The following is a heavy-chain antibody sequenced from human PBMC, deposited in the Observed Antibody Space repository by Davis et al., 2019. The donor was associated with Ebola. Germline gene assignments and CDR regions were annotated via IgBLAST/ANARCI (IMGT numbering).Heavy chain of an antibody. CDR1: GGSFSAYY. D-gene: IGHD4-11*01. J-gene: IGHJ4*02. CDR3: ARASTVTPFDY. V-gene: IGHV4-34*01. Sequence: SETLSLTCALYGGSFSAYYWSWIRKPPGKGLEWIGVINHSGSTNYNPSLKSRVTISVDTSKNQFSLKLSSVTAADTAVYYCARASTVTPFDYWGQGTLVTVSS. CDR2: INHSGST.